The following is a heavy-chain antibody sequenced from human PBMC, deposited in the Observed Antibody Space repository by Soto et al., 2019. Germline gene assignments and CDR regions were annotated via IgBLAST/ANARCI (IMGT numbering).Heavy chain of an antibody. CDR2: ISFDGSNK. Sequence: GVLRLSCAASGFTFNRYGMHWVRQAPGKGLEWVAAISFDGSNKYYEASVKGRFSISRDNFNDTLLLQMNSLRPEDTAVYYCAKIMRFCTNGVCYKAPIDHWGQGTLVTVSS. V-gene: IGHV3-30*18. CDR1: GFTFNRYG. J-gene: IGHJ4*02. CDR3: AKIMRFCTNGVCYKAPIDH. D-gene: IGHD2-8*01.